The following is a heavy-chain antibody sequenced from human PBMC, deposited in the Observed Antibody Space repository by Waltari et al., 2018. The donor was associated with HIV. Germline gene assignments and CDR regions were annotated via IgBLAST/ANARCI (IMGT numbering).Heavy chain of an antibody. CDR2: IYYNGST. V-gene: IGHV4-39*07. J-gene: IGHJ4*02. D-gene: IGHD3-10*01. CDR3: ARVSYGSGGLDY. Sequence: QLQLQESGPGLVKPSETLSLTCTVSGGPISSSSYYWGWIRQPPGKGLEWMGSIYYNGSTYYNPSLKSRVTISVDTSKNQFSLKLSSVTAADTAVYYCARVSYGSGGLDYWGQGTLVTVSS. CDR1: GGPISSSSYY.